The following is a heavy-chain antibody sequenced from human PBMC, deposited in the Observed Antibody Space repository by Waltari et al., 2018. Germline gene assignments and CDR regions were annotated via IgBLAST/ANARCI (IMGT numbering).Heavy chain of an antibody. CDR2: ISGSGGFT. CDR3: AKDWSSGSLFDY. V-gene: IGHV3-23*01. CDR1: GFPFSDYV. J-gene: IGHJ4*02. D-gene: IGHD3-22*01. Sequence: EVHLLESGGGLVQPGGSLRLSCAVSGFPFSDYVMGWVRQAPGKGLEWVSTISGSGGFTNYADSVKGRFTISRDNLKNTLFLQMDSLRVEDTAVYYCAKDWSSGSLFDYWGQGTLVTVSS.